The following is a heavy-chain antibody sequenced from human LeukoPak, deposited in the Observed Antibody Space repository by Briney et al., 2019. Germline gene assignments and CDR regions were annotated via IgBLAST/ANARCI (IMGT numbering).Heavy chain of an antibody. CDR3: ATFSYYYDSSGYYSDY. D-gene: IGHD3-22*01. CDR1: GSTLTELS. V-gene: IGHV1-24*01. Sequence: ASVKVSCKVSGSTLTELSMHWVRQAPGKGLEWMGGFDPEDGETIYAQKFQGRVTMTEDTSTDTAYMELSSLRSEDTAVYYCATFSYYYDSSGYYSDYWGQGTLVTVSS. J-gene: IGHJ4*02. CDR2: FDPEDGET.